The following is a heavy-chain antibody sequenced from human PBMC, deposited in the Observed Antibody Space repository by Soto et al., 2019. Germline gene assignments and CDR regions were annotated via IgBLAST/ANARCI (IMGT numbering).Heavy chain of an antibody. CDR3: AKRWGNRFLEPRDYFDY. V-gene: IGHV3-23*01. J-gene: IGHJ4*02. Sequence: GGSLRLSCAASWFSFSSLAMSWVRQAPGKGLEWVSAISGSGDNTYHADSVKGRFTISRDNSKNTLYLQMNSLRAEDTAVYYCAKRWGNRFLEPRDYFDYWGQGTLVTVSS. D-gene: IGHD3-3*01. CDR2: ISGSGDNT. CDR1: WFSFSSLA.